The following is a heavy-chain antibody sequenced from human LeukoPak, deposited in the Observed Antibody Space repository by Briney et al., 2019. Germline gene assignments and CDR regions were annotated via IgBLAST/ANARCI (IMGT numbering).Heavy chain of an antibody. J-gene: IGHJ3*02. D-gene: IGHD2-15*01. Sequence: SETLSLTCTVSGGSISSYYWSWIRQPPGKGLEWIGYIYYSGSTNYNPSLKSRVTISVDTSKNQFSLNLSSVTAADTAVYYCARGARYCSGGSCTTFAFDIWGQGTMVTVSS. CDR3: ARGARYCSGGSCTTFAFDI. CDR1: GGSISSYY. CDR2: IYYSGST. V-gene: IGHV4-59*12.